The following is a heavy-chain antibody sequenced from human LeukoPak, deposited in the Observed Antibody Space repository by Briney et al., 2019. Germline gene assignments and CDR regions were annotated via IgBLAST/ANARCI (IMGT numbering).Heavy chain of an antibody. V-gene: IGHV2-5*02. Sequence: SGPTLVKPTQTLTLTCTFSGFSLSTSGVGVGWIRQPPGKALDWLALIYWDDDKRYSPSLKSRLTITKDTSKNQVVLTMTNMDPVDTATYYCAHYGVDEGEDNWFDPWGQGTLVTVSS. CDR1: GFSLSTSGVG. CDR3: AHYGVDEGEDNWFDP. J-gene: IGHJ5*02. CDR2: IYWDDDK. D-gene: IGHD4-17*01.